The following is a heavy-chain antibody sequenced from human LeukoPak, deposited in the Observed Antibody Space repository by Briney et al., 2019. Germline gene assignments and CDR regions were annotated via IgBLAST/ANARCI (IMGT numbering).Heavy chain of an antibody. Sequence: GASVKVSCKASGYTFTSYYMHWVRQAPGQGLEWMGIINPSGGSASYAQKFQGRVTMTRDTSTSTVYMELSSLRSEDTAVYYCARLTRNPRGFDPWGQGTLVTVSS. D-gene: IGHD1-14*01. CDR3: ARLTRNPRGFDP. V-gene: IGHV1-46*01. J-gene: IGHJ5*02. CDR1: GYTFTSYY. CDR2: INPSGGSA.